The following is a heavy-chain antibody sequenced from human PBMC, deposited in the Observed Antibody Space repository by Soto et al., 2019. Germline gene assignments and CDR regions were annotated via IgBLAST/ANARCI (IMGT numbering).Heavy chain of an antibody. CDR2: ISGSGGST. D-gene: IGHD6-19*01. Sequence: EVQLLESGGGLVQPGGSLRLSCAASGFTFSSYAMTWVRQAPGKGLEWVSAISGSGGSTYYADSVKGRFTISRDNSKNTLYLQMNSLRAEDTAVYYCAKGSSAWYYFDYWGQGTLVTVSS. V-gene: IGHV3-23*01. J-gene: IGHJ4*02. CDR3: AKGSSAWYYFDY. CDR1: GFTFSSYA.